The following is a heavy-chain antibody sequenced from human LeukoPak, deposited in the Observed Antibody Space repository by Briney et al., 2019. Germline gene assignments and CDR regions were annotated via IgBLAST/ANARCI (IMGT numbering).Heavy chain of an antibody. CDR3: ARVSVQNYYYYYYMDV. CDR2: MNPNSGNT. CDR1: GYTFTSYD. J-gene: IGHJ6*03. D-gene: IGHD1-1*01. Sequence: ASVKVSCKASGYTFTSYDINWVRQATGQGLEWMGWMNPNSGNTGYAQKFQGRVTMTRNTSISTAYMELSSLRSEDTAVYYCARVSVQNYYYYYYMDVWGKGTTVTVPS. V-gene: IGHV1-8*01.